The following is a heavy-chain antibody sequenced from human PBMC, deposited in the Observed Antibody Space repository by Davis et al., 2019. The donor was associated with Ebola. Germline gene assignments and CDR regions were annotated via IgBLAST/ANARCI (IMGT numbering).Heavy chain of an antibody. CDR1: GFTLRNSA. D-gene: IGHD4-11*01. Sequence: GGSLRLSCVVSGFTLRNSAMVWVRQAPGKGLEWVASVSFDGSNKFYADFVIGRFTISRDDPKDTLYLQMSSLRIDDTAVYYCATQGGYSNGGHFDFWGRGTLVTVSS. CDR3: ATQGGYSNGGHFDF. CDR2: VSFDGSNK. V-gene: IGHV3-30*04. J-gene: IGHJ4*02.